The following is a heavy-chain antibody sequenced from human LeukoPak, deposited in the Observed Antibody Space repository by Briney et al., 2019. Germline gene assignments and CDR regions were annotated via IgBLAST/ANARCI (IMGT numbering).Heavy chain of an antibody. CDR2: INPNSGGT. J-gene: IGHJ3*02. CDR1: GYTFTGYY. CDR3: ASAVVIEDAFDI. D-gene: IGHD3-22*01. V-gene: IGHV1-2*02. Sequence: ASVKVSCKASGYTFTGYYMHWVRQAPGQGLEWMGWINPNSGGTNYAQKFQGRVTMTRGTSISTAYMELSRLRSDDTAVYYCASAVVIEDAFDIWGQGTMVTVSS.